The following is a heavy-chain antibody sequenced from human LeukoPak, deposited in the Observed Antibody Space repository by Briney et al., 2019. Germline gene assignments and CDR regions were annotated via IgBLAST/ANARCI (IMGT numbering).Heavy chain of an antibody. CDR1: GGSISSYY. Sequence: PSETLSLTCTVSGGSISSYYWSWIRLPPGKGLEWIGYIYYSGSTNYNPSLRSRVTISVDTSKNQFSPKLSSVTAADTAVYYCARSSESYDSSGYYSYYFDYWGQGTLVTVSS. CDR3: ARSSESYDSSGYYSYYFDY. J-gene: IGHJ4*02. CDR2: IYYSGST. D-gene: IGHD3-22*01. V-gene: IGHV4-59*01.